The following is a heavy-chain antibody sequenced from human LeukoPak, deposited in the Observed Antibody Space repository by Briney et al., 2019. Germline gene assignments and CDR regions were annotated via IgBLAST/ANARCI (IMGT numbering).Heavy chain of an antibody. Sequence: GGSLRLSCAASGFTFTKYWMTWVRQAPGKGLEWVGNIKQDGSDKNYMDSVKGRFTISRDNTKNSVYLQMSSLRAEDTAVYYCAREVWGPEYWGQGTLITVSS. D-gene: IGHD1-14*01. J-gene: IGHJ4*02. CDR1: GFTFTKYW. CDR3: AREVWGPEY. CDR2: IKQDGSDK. V-gene: IGHV3-7*01.